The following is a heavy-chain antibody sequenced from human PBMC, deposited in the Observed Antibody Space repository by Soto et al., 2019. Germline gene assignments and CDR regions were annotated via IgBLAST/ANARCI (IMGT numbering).Heavy chain of an antibody. CDR3: ATTDGYSGYDSNY. J-gene: IGHJ4*02. Sequence: SETLSLTCTVSGGSISSSSYYWGWIRQPPGKGLEWIGSIYYSGSTYYNPSLKSRVTISVDTSKNQFSLKLSSVTAADTAVYYCATTDGYSGYDSNYWGQGTLVTVSS. CDR1: GGSISSSSYY. V-gene: IGHV4-39*01. D-gene: IGHD5-12*01. CDR2: IYYSGST.